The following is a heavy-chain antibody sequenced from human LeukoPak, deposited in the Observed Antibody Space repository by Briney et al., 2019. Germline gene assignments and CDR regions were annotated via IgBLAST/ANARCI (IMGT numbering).Heavy chain of an antibody. CDR3: ARGAKDYVWGIYRD. D-gene: IGHD3-16*01. CDR1: GFTFSSYS. J-gene: IGHJ4*02. CDR2: NNTGSNFI. Sequence: GGSLRLSCAASGFTFSSYSMNWVRQAPGKGLELVSSNNTGSNFIYHADSVKARFTISSDNTKNSLYLQINGLRAEDTADYYCARGAKDYVWGIYRDWGQGTLVTVSS. V-gene: IGHV3-21*01.